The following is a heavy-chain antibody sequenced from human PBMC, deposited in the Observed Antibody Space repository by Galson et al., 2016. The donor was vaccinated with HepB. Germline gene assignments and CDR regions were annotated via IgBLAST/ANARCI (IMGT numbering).Heavy chain of an antibody. J-gene: IGHJ4*02. D-gene: IGHD3-9*01. V-gene: IGHV5-51*01. CDR3: AIPRILTGQPDY. Sequence: QSGAEVKKPGESLKISCKTSGYIFANYWIGWVRQLPGKGLEWMGIIYPGDSETPYSPSFQGQVTLSADKSTSTAYLHWSRLKASDTAMYYCAIPRILTGQPDYWGQGTLVTVSS. CDR1: GYIFANYW. CDR2: IYPGDSET.